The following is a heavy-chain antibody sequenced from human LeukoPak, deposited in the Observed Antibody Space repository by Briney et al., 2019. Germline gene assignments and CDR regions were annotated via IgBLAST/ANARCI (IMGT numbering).Heavy chain of an antibody. V-gene: IGHV3-7*01. Sequence: GGSLRLSCAASGFTFSSYWMSWVRQAPGKGLEWVANIKQDGSEKYYVDSVKGRFTISRDNAKNSLYLQMNSLRAEDTAVYYCAKDYPSSLVDYWGQGTLVTVSS. D-gene: IGHD6-6*01. CDR2: IKQDGSEK. J-gene: IGHJ4*02. CDR3: AKDYPSSLVDY. CDR1: GFTFSSYW.